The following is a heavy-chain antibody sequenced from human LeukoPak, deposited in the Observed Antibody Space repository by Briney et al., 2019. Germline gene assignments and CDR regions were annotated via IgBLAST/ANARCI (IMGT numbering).Heavy chain of an antibody. V-gene: IGHV3-43*02. J-gene: IGHJ4*02. CDR2: ISGDGGST. Sequence: GGSLRLSCTASGFTFRAYGMYWVRQAPGKGLEWVSLISGDGGSTDYADSVKGRFTISRDNSKNSLYLQMNSLRTEDTALYYCAKDMGSGYYFDYWGQGTLVTVSS. CDR3: AKDMGSGYYFDY. D-gene: IGHD3-22*01. CDR1: GFTFRAYG.